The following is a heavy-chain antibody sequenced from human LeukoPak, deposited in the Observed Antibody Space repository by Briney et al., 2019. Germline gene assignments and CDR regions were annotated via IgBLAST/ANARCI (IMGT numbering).Heavy chain of an antibody. CDR3: ARWAGGHYDY. D-gene: IGHD1-26*01. Sequence: GGSLRLSCAASGFTFSSYWMSWVRQAPGKGREWVANIKQDGSEKYYVDSVKGRFTISRDNGKNSMYLQMNSLRAEDTAVYYCARWAGGHYDYWGQGTLVTVSS. V-gene: IGHV3-7*01. CDR2: IKQDGSEK. CDR1: GFTFSSYW. J-gene: IGHJ4*02.